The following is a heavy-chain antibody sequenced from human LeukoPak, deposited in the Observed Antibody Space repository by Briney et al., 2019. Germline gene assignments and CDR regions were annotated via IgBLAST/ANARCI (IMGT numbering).Heavy chain of an antibody. Sequence: GSLRLSCAASGFTVSSNYMSWIRQPPGKGLEWIGYIYYSGSTNYNPSLKSRVTISVDTSKNQFSLKLSSVTAADTAVYYCARGMRDIVVVPAAIWFDPWGQGTLVTVSS. V-gene: IGHV4-59*02. CDR3: ARGMRDIVVVPAAIWFDP. J-gene: IGHJ5*02. CDR1: GFTVSSNY. CDR2: IYYSGST. D-gene: IGHD2-2*01.